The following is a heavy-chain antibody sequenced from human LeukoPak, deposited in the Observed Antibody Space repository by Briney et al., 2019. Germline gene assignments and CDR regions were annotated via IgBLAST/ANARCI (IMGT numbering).Heavy chain of an antibody. CDR2: ILPIFDTA. Sequence: VASVKVSCKVSGGTFSRYAISWVRQAPGQGLEWMGGILPIFDTANYAQKFQGRVTITADESTSTADMELSSLRSEDTAVDYCASSPEGELELLPYYFDYWGQGTLVTVSS. D-gene: IGHD1-7*01. CDR1: GGTFSRYA. CDR3: ASSPEGELELLPYYFDY. J-gene: IGHJ4*02. V-gene: IGHV1-69*01.